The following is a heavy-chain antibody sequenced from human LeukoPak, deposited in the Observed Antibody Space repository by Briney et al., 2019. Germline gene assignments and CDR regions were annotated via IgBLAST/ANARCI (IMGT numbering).Heavy chain of an antibody. Sequence: PGGSLRLSCAASGFTFSNYGMRWVRQAPGKGLEWVAVISYDGGEQHYGDSVKGRFSISRDDSKSTIYLQMNRLTVEDTALYYCAKPRTFYDILTMSFQQWGQGTWVTVSS. CDR2: ISYDGGEQ. V-gene: IGHV3-30*18. CDR1: GFTFSNYG. J-gene: IGHJ1*01. CDR3: AKPRTFYDILTMSFQQ. D-gene: IGHD3-9*01.